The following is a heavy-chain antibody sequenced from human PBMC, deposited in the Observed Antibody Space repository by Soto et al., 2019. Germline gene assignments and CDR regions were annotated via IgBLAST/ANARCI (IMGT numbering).Heavy chain of an antibody. J-gene: IGHJ6*02. CDR2: IYHSGST. D-gene: IGHD3-3*01. CDR1: GYSISSGYY. V-gene: IGHV4-38-2*01. CDR3: ARVDYDFWGGMDV. Sequence: SETLSLTCAVSGYSISSGYYWGWIRQPPGKGLEWIGSIYHSGSTYYNPSLKNRVTISVDTSKNQFSLKLSSVTAADTAVYYCARVDYDFWGGMDVWGQGTTVTVSS.